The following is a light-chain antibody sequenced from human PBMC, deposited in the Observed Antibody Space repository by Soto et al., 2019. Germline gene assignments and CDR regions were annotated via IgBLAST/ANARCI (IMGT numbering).Light chain of an antibody. J-gene: IGKJ5*01. CDR2: DAS. CDR1: ESIRTW. Sequence: DIQMTQSPTTLSASIGDRVTITCRASESIRTWLAWYQHKPGKAPKFLIYDASTLGSGVPSRFSGSGSGTEFTLTISSLQPDDFATYYCQQYNTYSTFGQGTRLEI. V-gene: IGKV1-5*01. CDR3: QQYNTYST.